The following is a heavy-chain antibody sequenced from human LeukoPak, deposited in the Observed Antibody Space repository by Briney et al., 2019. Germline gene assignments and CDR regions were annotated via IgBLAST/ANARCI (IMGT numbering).Heavy chain of an antibody. CDR3: AIVLLRVTTDY. D-gene: IGHD4-4*01. V-gene: IGHV1-2*02. CDR2: INPSSGVT. Sequence: GASVKVSCKASGYTFTGYYMHWVRLAPGQGLEWMGWINPSSGVTNYAQKFQGRVTMTRDTSISTAYMELSRLRSDDTAVYYCAIVLLRVTTDYWGQGTLVTVSS. J-gene: IGHJ4*02. CDR1: GYTFTGYY.